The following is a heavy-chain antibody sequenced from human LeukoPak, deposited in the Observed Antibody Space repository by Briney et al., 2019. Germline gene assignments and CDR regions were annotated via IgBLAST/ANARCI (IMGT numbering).Heavy chain of an antibody. CDR3: ARGYSSGWNGRVAFDP. D-gene: IGHD6-19*01. V-gene: IGHV4-34*01. CDR2: IYYSGST. Sequence: SETLSLTCAVYGGSFSGYYWTWIRQPPGKGLEWIGYIYYSGSTYYNPSLKSRVTISVDTSKNQFSLKLSSVTAADTAVYYCARGYSSGWNGRVAFDPWGQGTLVTVSS. J-gene: IGHJ5*02. CDR1: GGSFSGYY.